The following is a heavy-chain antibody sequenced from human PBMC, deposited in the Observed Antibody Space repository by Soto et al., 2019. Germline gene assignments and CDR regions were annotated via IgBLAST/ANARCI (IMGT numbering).Heavy chain of an antibody. CDR3: ANTSVIVVVPAAMTWFDP. Sequence: GGSLRLSCAASGFTFSSYAMSWVRQAPGKGLEWVSAISGSGGSTYYADSVKGRFTISRDNSKNTLYLQMNSLRAEDTAVYYCANTSVIVVVPAAMTWFDPWGQGTLVTVSS. V-gene: IGHV3-23*01. CDR2: ISGSGGST. J-gene: IGHJ5*02. D-gene: IGHD2-2*01. CDR1: GFTFSSYA.